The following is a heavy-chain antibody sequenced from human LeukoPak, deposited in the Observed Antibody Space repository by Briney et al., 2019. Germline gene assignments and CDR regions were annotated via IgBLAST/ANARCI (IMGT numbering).Heavy chain of an antibody. V-gene: IGHV3-23*01. D-gene: IGHD5-12*01. CDR2: ISGSGDST. CDR1: GFTVSSNY. Sequence: GGSLRLSCAASGFTVSSNYMSWVRQAPGKGLEWVSVISGSGDSTYYADSVEGRCTISRDNSKDALYLQMNSLRAEDTAVYYCARVGYSGYDYDYWGQGTLVTVSS. CDR3: ARVGYSGYDYDY. J-gene: IGHJ4*02.